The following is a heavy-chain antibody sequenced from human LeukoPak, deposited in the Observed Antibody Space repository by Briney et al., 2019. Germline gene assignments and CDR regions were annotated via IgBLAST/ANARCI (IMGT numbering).Heavy chain of an antibody. CDR1: GGSISSSSYY. CDR3: AREGKITMVRGVIRYYYMDV. CDR2: IYYSGST. J-gene: IGHJ6*03. Sequence: PSQTLSLTCTVSGGSISSSSYYWGWIRQPPGKGLEWIGSIYYSGSTYYNPSLKSRVTISVDTSKNQFSLKLSSVTAADTAVYYCAREGKITMVRGVIRYYYMDVWGKGTTVTISS. D-gene: IGHD3-10*01. V-gene: IGHV4-39*02.